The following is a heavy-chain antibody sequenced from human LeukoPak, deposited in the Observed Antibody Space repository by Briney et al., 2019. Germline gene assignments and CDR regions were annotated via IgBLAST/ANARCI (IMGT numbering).Heavy chain of an antibody. Sequence: SGGSLRLSCAASGFTFSSYAMHWVRQAPGKGLEWVAVISYDGSNKYYADSVKGRFTISRDNSKNTLYLQMNSLRAEDTAVYYCATSRDTAMETGGQGTLVTVSS. J-gene: IGHJ4*02. D-gene: IGHD5-18*01. CDR1: GFTFSSYA. CDR2: ISYDGSNK. V-gene: IGHV3-30*04. CDR3: ATSRDTAMET.